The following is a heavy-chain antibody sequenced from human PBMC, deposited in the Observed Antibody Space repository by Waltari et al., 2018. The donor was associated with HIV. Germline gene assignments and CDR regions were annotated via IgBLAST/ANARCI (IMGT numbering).Heavy chain of an antibody. D-gene: IGHD2-15*01. CDR1: GGSISSSSYY. V-gene: IGHV4-39*07. CDR2: IYYSGST. Sequence: QLQLQESGPGLVKPSETLSLTCTVSGGSISSSSYYWGWIHQPPGKGLEWIGSIYYSGSTYYNPSLKSRVTISVDTSKNQFSLKLSSVTAADTAVYYCARERYCSGGSCPFDYWGQGTLVTVSS. J-gene: IGHJ4*02. CDR3: ARERYCSGGSCPFDY.